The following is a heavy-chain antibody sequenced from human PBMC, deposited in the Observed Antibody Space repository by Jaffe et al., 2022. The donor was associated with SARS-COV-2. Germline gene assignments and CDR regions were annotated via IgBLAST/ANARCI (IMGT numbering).Heavy chain of an antibody. CDR1: GFTFSSYA. Sequence: EVHLVESGGGLVQPGGSLRLSCAASGFTFSSYAMTWVRQAPGRGLEWVSSITNSGGTTYYVDSVEGRFTISRDNSKNMLYLQMNSLRGDDTAVYYCAKYLYAAGSFFDYWGQGALVTVSS. V-gene: IGHV3-23*04. CDR2: ITNSGGTT. J-gene: IGHJ4*02. CDR3: AKYLYAAGSFFDY. D-gene: IGHD3-10*01.